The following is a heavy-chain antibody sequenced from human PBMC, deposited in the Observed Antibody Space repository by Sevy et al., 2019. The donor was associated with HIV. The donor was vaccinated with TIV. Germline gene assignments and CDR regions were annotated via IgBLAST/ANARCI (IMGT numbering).Heavy chain of an antibody. CDR1: GFTFSSYG. CDR2: ISYDGSNK. D-gene: IGHD3-16*02. CDR3: ANGIRGSYGSAAGGYYFDY. J-gene: IGHJ4*02. V-gene: IGHV3-30*18. Sequence: GGSLRLSCAASGFTFSSYGMHWVRQAPGKGLEWVAVISYDGSNKYYADSVKGRFTISRDNSKNTLYLQMNSLRAEDTAVYYGANGIRGSYGSAAGGYYFDYWGQGTLVTVSS.